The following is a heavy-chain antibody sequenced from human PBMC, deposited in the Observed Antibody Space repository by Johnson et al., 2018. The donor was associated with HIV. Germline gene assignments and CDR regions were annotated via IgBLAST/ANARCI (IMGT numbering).Heavy chain of an antibody. CDR2: ISWNSGSI. D-gene: IGHD1-7*01. Sequence: QLVESGGGLVQPGRSLRLSCAASGFTFDDYAMHWVRQAPGKGLEWVSGISWNSGSIGYADTVKGRFTISRDNAKNSLYLQMNSLRAEDTAVYYCAFRHNWNYGDVFDIWGQGTMVTVSS. CDR1: GFTFDDYA. V-gene: IGHV3-9*01. J-gene: IGHJ3*02. CDR3: AFRHNWNYGDVFDI.